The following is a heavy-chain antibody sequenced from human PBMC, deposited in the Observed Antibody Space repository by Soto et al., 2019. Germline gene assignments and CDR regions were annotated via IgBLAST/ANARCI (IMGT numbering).Heavy chain of an antibody. CDR1: GGTFSSYA. V-gene: IGHV1-69*06. Sequence: SVTVSCKASGGTFSSYAISWVRQAPGQGLEWMGGIIPIFGTANYAQKFQGRVTITADKSTSTAYMELSSLRSEDTAVYYCARESYRREYYDFWSGYADYYYGRDVWGQVTTGTVS. CDR2: IIPIFGTA. J-gene: IGHJ6*02. D-gene: IGHD3-3*01. CDR3: ARESYRREYYDFWSGYADYYYGRDV.